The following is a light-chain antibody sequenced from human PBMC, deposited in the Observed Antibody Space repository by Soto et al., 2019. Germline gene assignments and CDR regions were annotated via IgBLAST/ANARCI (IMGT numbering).Light chain of an antibody. J-gene: IGKJ1*01. CDR1: QGIRND. CDR3: LQEYNYPRT. V-gene: IGKV1-6*01. Sequence: AIQMTQSTSSLSASVGDRVTITCRASQGIRNDLGWYQQNPGKAPKLLIYAASSLQSGVPSRFSGSRSGTDFTLTISSLQPEDFATYYCLQEYNYPRTFGQGTKVEIK. CDR2: AAS.